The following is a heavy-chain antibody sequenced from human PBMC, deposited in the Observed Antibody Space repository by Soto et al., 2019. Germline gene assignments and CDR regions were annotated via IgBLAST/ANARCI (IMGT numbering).Heavy chain of an antibody. Sequence: GESLKISCKGSGYSFTSYWIGWVRQMPGKGLEWMGIIYPGDSDTRYSPSFQGQVTISADKSISTACLQWSSLKASDTAMYYCARHPPRYSSGWELAVGGMDVWGQGTTVTVSS. CDR1: GYSFTSYW. J-gene: IGHJ6*02. CDR3: ARHPPRYSSGWELAVGGMDV. V-gene: IGHV5-51*01. D-gene: IGHD6-19*01. CDR2: IYPGDSDT.